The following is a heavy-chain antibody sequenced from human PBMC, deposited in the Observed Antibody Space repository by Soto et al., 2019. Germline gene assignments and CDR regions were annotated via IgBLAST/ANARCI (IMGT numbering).Heavy chain of an antibody. CDR2: IIPMFGTP. CDR3: ARPLRDRNYSHGMAV. J-gene: IGHJ6*02. V-gene: IGHV1-69*01. D-gene: IGHD2-21*01. CDR1: GGGTFTKYA. Sequence: QVQLVQSGAEVQKPGSSVKVSCKASGGGTFTKYAFSWVRQAPGQGLEWMGGIIPMFGTPNYAQKFQGRVTITADESTTTVYMALSSLRSEDTAVYFCARPLRDRNYSHGMAVWGQGTTVTVSS.